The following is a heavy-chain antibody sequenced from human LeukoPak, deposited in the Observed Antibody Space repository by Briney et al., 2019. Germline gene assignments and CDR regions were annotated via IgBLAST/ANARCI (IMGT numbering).Heavy chain of an antibody. D-gene: IGHD3-10*01. CDR1: GFTVSSNY. V-gene: IGHV3-53*01. CDR3: ARSPGDRTYFDY. Sequence: GGSLRLSCTASGFTVSSNYMSWVRQAPGKGLEWVSVIYSGGSTYYADSVKGRFTFSRDNSKNTLHLQMNSLRAEDTAVYYCARSPGDRTYFDYWGQGTLVTVSS. J-gene: IGHJ4*02. CDR2: IYSGGST.